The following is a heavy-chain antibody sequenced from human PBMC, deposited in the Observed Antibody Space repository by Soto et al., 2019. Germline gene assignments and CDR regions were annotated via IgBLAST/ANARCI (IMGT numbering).Heavy chain of an antibody. CDR2: IYYSGST. CDR3: ARFFGSGSYAHCYYYYYYMDV. J-gene: IGHJ6*03. Sequence: SETLSLTCTVSGGSISSYYWSWIRQPPGKGLEWIGYIYYSGSTNYNPSLKSRVTISVDTSKNQFSLKLSSVTAADTAVYYCARFFGSGSYAHCYYYYYYMDVWGKGTTVTVSS. CDR1: GGSISSYY. D-gene: IGHD3-10*01. V-gene: IGHV4-59*08.